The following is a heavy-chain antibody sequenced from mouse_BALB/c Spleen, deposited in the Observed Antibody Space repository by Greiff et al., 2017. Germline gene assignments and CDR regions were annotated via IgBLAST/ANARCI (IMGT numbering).Heavy chain of an antibody. D-gene: IGHD2-2*01. CDR3: DDLYGYDDGTYAMDY. CDR2: IDPENGDT. CDR1: GFNFTDYY. Sequence: VQLQQSGAELVRSGASVKLSCTASGFNFTDYYMHWVKQRPEQGLEWIGWIDPENGDTVYAPKFQGKATMTADTSSNTAYLQLSSLTSEDTAVYYCDDLYGYDDGTYAMDYWGQGTSVTVSS. V-gene: IGHV14-4*02. J-gene: IGHJ4*01.